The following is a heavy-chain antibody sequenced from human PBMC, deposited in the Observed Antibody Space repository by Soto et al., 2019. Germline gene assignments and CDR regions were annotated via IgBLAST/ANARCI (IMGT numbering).Heavy chain of an antibody. J-gene: IGHJ4*02. CDR1: GDSISSPNW. V-gene: IGHV4-4*02. Sequence: SETLSLTCAVSGDSISSPNWWSWYRQPPGKGLELIGEMFASGSSNYTPSHNGRVTISLDTSKNHFSLKLTSLAAADTAIYDCAREGLDHRSDYWGQGIWVTVSS. CDR3: AREGLDHRSDY. CDR2: MFASGSS.